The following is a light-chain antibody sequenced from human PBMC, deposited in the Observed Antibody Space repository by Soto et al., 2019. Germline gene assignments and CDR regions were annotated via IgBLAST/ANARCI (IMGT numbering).Light chain of an antibody. CDR1: QDIRED. V-gene: IGKV1-17*01. CDR3: LQNNTYPRT. Sequence: DIQMTQSPSSLSASVGARVTITCRASQDIREDLVWYQQNPGKAPKRLIYEASTLQSGVPARFSGSGSGTEFTLTIASLQPEDFATYYCLQNNTYPRTFGQGTKVEVK. J-gene: IGKJ1*01. CDR2: EAS.